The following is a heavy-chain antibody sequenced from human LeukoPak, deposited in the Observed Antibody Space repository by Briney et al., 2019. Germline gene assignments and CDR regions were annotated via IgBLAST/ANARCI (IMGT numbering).Heavy chain of an antibody. J-gene: IGHJ3*01. V-gene: IGHV3-7*01. CDR2: IKQDGSEK. Sequence: PGGSLRLSCAASGFTFSGSAMHWVRQASGKGLEWVANIKQDGSEKYYVDSVKGRFTISRDNAKNSLYLQMNSLRAEDTAVYYCARADGYGSSFSDDAFDFWGQGTMVTVSS. CDR1: GFTFSGSA. D-gene: IGHD6-6*01. CDR3: ARADGYGSSFSDDAFDF.